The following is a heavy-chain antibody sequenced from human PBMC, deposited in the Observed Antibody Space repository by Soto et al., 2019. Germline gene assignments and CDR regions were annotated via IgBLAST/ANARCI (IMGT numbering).Heavy chain of an antibody. CDR3: ACDPVYCSGGSCSHYWHFDL. Sequence: QVQLVQSGAEVKKPGASVKVSCKASGYTFTSYAMHWVLQAPGQRLEWMGWLNAGNGNTKYSQKFQGRVTLTRDTSARTAYMELSSLRSDDTAVYYCACDPVYCSGGSCSHYWHFDLWGRGTLVTVSS. J-gene: IGHJ2*01. V-gene: IGHV1-3*01. CDR2: LNAGNGNT. D-gene: IGHD2-15*01. CDR1: GYTFTSYA.